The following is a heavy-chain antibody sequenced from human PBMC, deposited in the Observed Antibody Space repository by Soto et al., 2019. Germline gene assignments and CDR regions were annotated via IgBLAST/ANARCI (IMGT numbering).Heavy chain of an antibody. D-gene: IGHD6-13*01. CDR1: GFTFSSYA. V-gene: IGHV3-23*01. CDR2: ISGSGGST. CDR3: AKQQQLAFDY. Sequence: GGSLRLSCAASGFTFSSYAMIWVRQAPGKGLEWVSAISGSGGSTYYADSVKGPFTISRDNSKNTLYLQMNSLRAEDTAVYYCAKQQQLAFDYWGQGTLVTVSS. J-gene: IGHJ4*02.